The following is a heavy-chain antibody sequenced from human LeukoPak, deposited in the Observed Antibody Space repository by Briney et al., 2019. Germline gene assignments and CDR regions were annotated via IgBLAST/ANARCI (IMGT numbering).Heavy chain of an antibody. CDR3: ARGAETIFFVEGESHWFDP. CDR1: GFTFSSYA. J-gene: IGHJ5*02. V-gene: IGHV3-30*04. D-gene: IGHD3-9*01. Sequence: PGRSLRLSCAASGFTFSSYAMHWARQAPGKGLEWVAVISYNGSNKYYADSVKGRFTISRDNSKNTLYLQMNSLRAEDTAVYYCARGAETIFFVEGESHWFDPWGQGTLVTVPS. CDR2: ISYNGSNK.